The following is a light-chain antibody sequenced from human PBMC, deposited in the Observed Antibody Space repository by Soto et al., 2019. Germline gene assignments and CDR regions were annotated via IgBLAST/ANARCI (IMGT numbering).Light chain of an antibody. V-gene: IGKV3-20*01. CDR2: GAS. CDR1: QSVNIY. J-gene: IGKJ1*01. Sequence: EIVMTQSPATLSVSPGERATLSCRASQSVNIYLAWYQQKPGQAPRLLIYGASSRATGIPDRFSGSGSGTDFTLTISRLEPEDFAVYYCQQYGSSPPWTFGQGTKVDIK. CDR3: QQYGSSPPWT.